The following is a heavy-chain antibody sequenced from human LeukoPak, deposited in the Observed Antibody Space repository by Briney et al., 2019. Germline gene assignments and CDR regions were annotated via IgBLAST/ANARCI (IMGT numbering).Heavy chain of an antibody. CDR1: GVSFSGYY. V-gene: IGHV4-34*01. CDR2: INHSGST. D-gene: IGHD2-15*01. CDR3: ARDIVVVVAATLVDAFDI. J-gene: IGHJ3*02. Sequence: SETLSLTCAVYGVSFSGYYWSWIRQPPGKGLEWIGEINHSGSTNYNPSLKSRVTISVDTSKNQFSLKLSSVTAADTAVYYCARDIVVVVAATLVDAFDIWGQGTMVTVSS.